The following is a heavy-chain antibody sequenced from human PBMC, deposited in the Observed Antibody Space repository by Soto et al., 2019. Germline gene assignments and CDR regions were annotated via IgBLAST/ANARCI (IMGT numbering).Heavy chain of an antibody. J-gene: IGHJ6*02. CDR1: GFTFDDYA. V-gene: IGHV3-9*01. D-gene: IGHD2-21*02. CDR2: ISWNSGSI. CDR3: AKGLSYYYYYGMDV. Sequence: PGGSLRLSCAASGFTFDDYAMHWVRQAPGKGLEWVSGISWNSGSIGYADSVKGRFTISRDNAKNSLYLQMNSLRAEDTALYYCAKGLSYYYYYGMDVWGQGTTVTVSS.